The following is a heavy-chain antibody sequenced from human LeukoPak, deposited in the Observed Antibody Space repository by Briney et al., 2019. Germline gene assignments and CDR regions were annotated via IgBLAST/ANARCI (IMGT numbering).Heavy chain of an antibody. Sequence: PGGSLRLSCAASGFTFSTYGMHWVRQAPGKGLEWVAVIWYDGSNKYYADSVKGRFTISRDNSKNTLYLQMDSLRAEDTAVYYCARGPRAYSGCPFYYFDYWGQGTLVTVSS. V-gene: IGHV3-33*01. CDR1: GFTFSTYG. J-gene: IGHJ4*02. CDR3: ARGPRAYSGCPFYYFDY. CDR2: IWYDGSNK. D-gene: IGHD1-26*01.